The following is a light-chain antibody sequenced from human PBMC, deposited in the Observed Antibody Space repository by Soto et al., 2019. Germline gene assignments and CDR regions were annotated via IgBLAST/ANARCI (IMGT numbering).Light chain of an antibody. CDR1: QSISIKY. Sequence: ETVLTQSPGTLSLSPGERATLSCRASQSISIKYLAWYQQKPDQAPRLLIYGASIRAAGTPDRFSSSGSGTDFTLTISRLEPEDFGVYYCQYVGFGQGTRLEIK. CDR3: QYVG. CDR2: GAS. J-gene: IGKJ5*01. V-gene: IGKV3-20*01.